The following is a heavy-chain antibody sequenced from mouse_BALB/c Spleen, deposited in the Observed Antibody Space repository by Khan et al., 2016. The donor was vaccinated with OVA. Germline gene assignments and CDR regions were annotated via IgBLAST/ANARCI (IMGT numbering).Heavy chain of an antibody. CDR2: ISTNYGDA. CDR3: VRGGKFAY. V-gene: IGHV1S137*01. CDR1: GYTLTDYA. D-gene: IGHD1-1*02. J-gene: IGHJ3*01. Sequence: QVQLQQSGAELVRPGVSVKISCKASGYTLTDYAMHWVKQRHAKSLEWLGVISTNYGDADYNQKFQGKASMTVDRYSSTVYMELARLTSVDSAIYYCVRGGKFAYWGQGTLVTVSA.